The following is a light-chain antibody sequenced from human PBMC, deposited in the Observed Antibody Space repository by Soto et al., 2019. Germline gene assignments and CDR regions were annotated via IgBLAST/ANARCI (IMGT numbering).Light chain of an antibody. CDR1: SGSVSSGLY. CDR2: STI. CDR3: ALYMGSGIWV. V-gene: IGLV8-61*01. J-gene: IGLJ3*02. Sequence: QAVVTREPSFSVSPGGTVTLTCGLSSGSVSSGLYPSWYQQTPGQAPRTLIYSTIARSSGVPDRFSGSILGSKAALTITGAQADDESHYYCALYMGSGIWVFGGGTKLTVL.